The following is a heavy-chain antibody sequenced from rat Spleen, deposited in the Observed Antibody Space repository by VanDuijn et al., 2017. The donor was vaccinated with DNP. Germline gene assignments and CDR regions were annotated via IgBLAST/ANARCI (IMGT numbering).Heavy chain of an antibody. V-gene: IGHV5-46*01. CDR1: GFTFSSFP. J-gene: IGHJ2*01. Sequence: EVQLVESGGGLVQPGRSMKLSCAASGFTFSSFPMAWVRQAPTKGLEWVAIITTSSGPTYYRDSVKGRFTISRDNAKSTLYLQMDSLRSEDTATYYCARHYYSDYWGQGVMVTVSS. CDR2: ITTSSGPT. CDR3: ARHYYSDY.